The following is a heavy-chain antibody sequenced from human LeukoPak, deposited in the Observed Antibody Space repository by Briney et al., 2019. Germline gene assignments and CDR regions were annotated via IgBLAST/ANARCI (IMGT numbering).Heavy chain of an antibody. CDR3: ATRGTRYGSGSYFVY. CDR2: FDPEDGET. V-gene: IGHV1-24*01. J-gene: IGHJ4*02. D-gene: IGHD3-10*01. Sequence: GASVKVSCKVSGYTLTELSMHWVRQAPGKGLEWMGGFDPEDGETIYAQKFQGRVTMTEDTSTDTAYMELSSLRSEDTAVYYCATRGTRYGSGSYFVYWGQGTLVTVSS. CDR1: GYTLTELS.